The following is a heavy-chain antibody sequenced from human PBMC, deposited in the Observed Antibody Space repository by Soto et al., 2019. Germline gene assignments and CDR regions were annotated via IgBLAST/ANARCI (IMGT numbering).Heavy chain of an antibody. CDR1: GFTVSGNY. CDR3: ARVINPWAFDI. V-gene: IGHV3-53*01. Sequence: EVQLVESGGGLIQPGGSLRLSCAASGFTVSGNYMTWVRQAPGKGLEWVSILYSGGPTYYAGSVKGRFTISRDNSKNTLYLQINSLRVEDTAVYYCARVINPWAFDIWGQGTMVTVSS. J-gene: IGHJ3*02. CDR2: LYSGGPT.